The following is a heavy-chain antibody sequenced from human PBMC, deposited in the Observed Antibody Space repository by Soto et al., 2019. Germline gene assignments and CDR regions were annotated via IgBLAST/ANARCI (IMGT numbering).Heavy chain of an antibody. CDR1: GFTFSIFA. J-gene: IGHJ4*03. Sequence: PGGSLRLSCAASGFTFSIFAMSWVRQSPGKGLEWVSTISGSGGSTYYADAVKGRFTISRDNSMGTLYLQMKSLRVEDTAIYYWSKEGSLGFTVGLCLRGQGAL. CDR3: SKEGSLGFTVGLCL. D-gene: IGHD7-27*01. V-gene: IGHV3-23*01. CDR2: ISGSGGST.